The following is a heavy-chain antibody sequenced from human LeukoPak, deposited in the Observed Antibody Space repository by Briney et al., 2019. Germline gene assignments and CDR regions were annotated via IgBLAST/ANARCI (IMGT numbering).Heavy chain of an antibody. D-gene: IGHD3-10*01. J-gene: IGHJ4*02. CDR3: ASSGSGYGNFTSAFDY. V-gene: IGHV4-61*01. CDR2: ISYSGST. CDR1: GGSISSSSYF. Sequence: SETLSLTCTVSGGSISSSSYFWSWIRQPPGKGLEWIGYISYSGSTNYNPSLKSRVTISVDTSKNQFSLKLSSVTAADTAVYYCASSGSGYGNFTSAFDYWGQGTRVTFSS.